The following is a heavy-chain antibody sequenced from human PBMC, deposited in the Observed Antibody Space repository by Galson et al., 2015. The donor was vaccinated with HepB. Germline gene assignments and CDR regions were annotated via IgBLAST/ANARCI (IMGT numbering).Heavy chain of an antibody. J-gene: IGHJ4*02. V-gene: IGHV3-7*03. CDR1: GFTFSTHW. D-gene: IGHD1-26*01. CDR3: ARDRLGGGATGGFDY. CDR2: INDYGSAK. Sequence: SLRLSCAASGFTFSTHWMSWVRQAPGNGLEWVANINDYGSAKYYVDSVKGRFTISRDNAKNSLYLQMNSLRAEDTAVYYCARDRLGGGATGGFDYGGQGALLTVSS.